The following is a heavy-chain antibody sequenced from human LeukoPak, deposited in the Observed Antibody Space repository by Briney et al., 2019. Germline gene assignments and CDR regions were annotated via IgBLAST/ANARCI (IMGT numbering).Heavy chain of an antibody. V-gene: IGHV3-30*04. CDR1: GFTFSSYA. CDR2: ISYDGSNK. Sequence: PGRSLRLSCAASGFTFSSYAMHWVRQAPGKGLEWVAVISYDGSNKYYADSVKGRFTISRDNSKNTLYLQMNSLRAEDTAVYYCAGSSSGWYSSGFDYWGQGTLVTVSS. J-gene: IGHJ4*02. D-gene: IGHD6-19*01. CDR3: AGSSSGWYSSGFDY.